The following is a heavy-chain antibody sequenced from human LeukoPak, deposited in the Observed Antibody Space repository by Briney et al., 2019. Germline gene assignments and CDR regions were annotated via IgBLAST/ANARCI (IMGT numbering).Heavy chain of an antibody. CDR3: ARENYYDSSGYYEAVTWFDP. J-gene: IGHJ5*02. V-gene: IGHV3-30*04. CDR1: GFTFSSYA. D-gene: IGHD3-22*01. CDR2: ISYDGSNK. Sequence: SGGSLRLSCAASGFTFSSYAMHWVRQAPGKGLEWVAVISYDGSNKYYADSVKGRFTISRDNSKNTLYLQMNSLRAEDTAVYYCARENYYDSSGYYEAVTWFDPWGQGTLVTVSS.